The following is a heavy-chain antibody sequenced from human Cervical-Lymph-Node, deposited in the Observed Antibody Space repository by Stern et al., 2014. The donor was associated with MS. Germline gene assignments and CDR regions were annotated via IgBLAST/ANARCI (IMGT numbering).Heavy chain of an antibody. V-gene: IGHV4-61*02. CDR3: ATTRWDLFTWNWFDP. Sequence: QVQLVQSGPGLVKPSQTLSLTCTVSGGSISSSGYYWSWIRQPADKGLEWIGRIPDSGSTYYNPSLKSRVTLSMDTAQNQFSLKLPSVTAADTAVYYCATTRWDLFTWNWFDPWGQGTLVTVSS. CDR1: GGSISSSGYY. D-gene: IGHD1-26*01. CDR2: IPDSGST. J-gene: IGHJ5*02.